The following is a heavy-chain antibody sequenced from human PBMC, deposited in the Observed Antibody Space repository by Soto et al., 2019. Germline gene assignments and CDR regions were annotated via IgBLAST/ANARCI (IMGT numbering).Heavy chain of an antibody. Sequence: EVQLLESGGDLVQPGGSLRLSCAASGFTFSSNAMTWVRQAPGKGLEWVSSISGSGDSTYYADSVKGRFTISRDNSKNTLFLLVDSLRAEDTAVYYCARDSDNGGDSLLYYGMDVWGQGTTVTVSS. CDR1: GFTFSSNA. V-gene: IGHV3-23*01. J-gene: IGHJ6*02. D-gene: IGHD2-21*02. CDR3: ARDSDNGGDSLLYYGMDV. CDR2: ISGSGDST.